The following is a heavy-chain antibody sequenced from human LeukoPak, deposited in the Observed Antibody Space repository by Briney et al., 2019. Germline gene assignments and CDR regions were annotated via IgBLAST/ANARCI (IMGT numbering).Heavy chain of an antibody. Sequence: GASVNVSCKASGGTFISYAISWVRQAPGQGLEWMGRIIPILGIANYAQKFQGRVTITADKSTSTAYMGLSSLRSEDTAVYYCARDREEDGYNYYWGQGTLVTVSS. D-gene: IGHD5-24*01. CDR1: GGTFISYA. J-gene: IGHJ4*02. CDR3: ARDREEDGYNYY. CDR2: IIPILGIA. V-gene: IGHV1-69*04.